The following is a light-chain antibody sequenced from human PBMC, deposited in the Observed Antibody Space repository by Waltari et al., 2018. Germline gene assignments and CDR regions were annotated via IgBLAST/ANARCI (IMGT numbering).Light chain of an antibody. CDR1: NIRDKT. Sequence: GQNIRDKTVYWYQQKPGQAPVVVIYDTTVRPSGIPDRISGSDPATLTIARVEAGDEADYYCQVWDDTDDHPVFGGGTRLTVL. V-gene: IGLV3-21*02. CDR2: DTT. J-gene: IGLJ2*01. CDR3: QVWDDTDDHPV.